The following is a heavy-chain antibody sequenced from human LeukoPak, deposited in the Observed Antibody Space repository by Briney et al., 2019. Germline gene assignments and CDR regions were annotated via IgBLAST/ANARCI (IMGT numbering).Heavy chain of an antibody. CDR3: ARDLVISSYDSSENDAFDI. CDR1: GYSLSEVS. J-gene: IGHJ3*02. V-gene: IGHV1-24*01. CDR2: FDPEDEET. D-gene: IGHD3-22*01. Sequence: GTSVKVSCKVSGYSLSEVSMHWVRQTPGHGLEWMGRFDPEDEETTYAQRFQGRVTMTDDTSTDTAYMELTSLRSDDTAVYYCARDLVISSYDSSENDAFDIWGQGTMVTVSS.